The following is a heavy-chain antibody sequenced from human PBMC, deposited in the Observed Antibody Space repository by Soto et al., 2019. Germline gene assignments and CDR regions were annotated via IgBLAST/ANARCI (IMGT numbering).Heavy chain of an antibody. Sequence: GASVKVSCKASGFTFTSSAMQWVRQARGQRLEWIGWIVVGSGNTNYAQKFQERVTITRDMSTSTAYMELSSLRSEDTAVYYCAANRWPPGDRSGWSPFDYWGQGTLVTVSS. CDR3: AANRWPPGDRSGWSPFDY. D-gene: IGHD6-19*01. V-gene: IGHV1-58*02. CDR2: IVVGSGNT. J-gene: IGHJ4*02. CDR1: GFTFTSSA.